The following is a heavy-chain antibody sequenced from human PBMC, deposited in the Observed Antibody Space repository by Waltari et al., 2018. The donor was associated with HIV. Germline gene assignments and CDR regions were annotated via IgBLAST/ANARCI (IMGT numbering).Heavy chain of an antibody. CDR3: ARHGNYGDYVFDP. Sequence: QVQLQQWGAGLLKPSATLSLTCAVYGGSFSDYYWSWNRQPPGKGLEWIGEINHSGSTNYNPSLKSRVTISVDTSKNQFSLKLSSVTAADTAVYYCARHGNYGDYVFDPWGQGTLVTVSS. J-gene: IGHJ5*02. D-gene: IGHD4-17*01. CDR2: INHSGST. V-gene: IGHV4-34*01. CDR1: GGSFSDYY.